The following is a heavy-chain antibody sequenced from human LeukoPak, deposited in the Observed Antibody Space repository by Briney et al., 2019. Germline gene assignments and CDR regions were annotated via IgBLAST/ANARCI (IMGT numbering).Heavy chain of an antibody. Sequence: NPGGSLRLSCAASGITFNSYTMNWVRQAPGKGLEWVSSISNSSSYIYYADSVKGRFTISRDNAKNSLYLQMNSLRPEDTAVYFCASGELDSLYYFDYWGQGTLVTVSS. CDR1: GITFNSYT. CDR2: ISNSSSYI. J-gene: IGHJ4*02. D-gene: IGHD1-1*01. V-gene: IGHV3-21*01. CDR3: ASGELDSLYYFDY.